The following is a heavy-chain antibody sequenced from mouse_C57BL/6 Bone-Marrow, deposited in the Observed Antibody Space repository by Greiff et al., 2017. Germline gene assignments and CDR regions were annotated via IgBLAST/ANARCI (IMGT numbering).Heavy chain of an antibody. CDR3: ARDYYGSSFPAWFAY. CDR2: IDPNSGGT. D-gene: IGHD1-1*01. Sequence: QVQLQQPGAELVKPGASVQLSCKASGYTFTSYWMHWVKQRPGRGLEWIGRIDPNSGGTKYNEKFKSKATLTVDKPSSTAYMQLSSLTSEDSAVYYCARDYYGSSFPAWFAYWGQGTLVTVSA. V-gene: IGHV1-72*01. J-gene: IGHJ3*01. CDR1: GYTFTSYW.